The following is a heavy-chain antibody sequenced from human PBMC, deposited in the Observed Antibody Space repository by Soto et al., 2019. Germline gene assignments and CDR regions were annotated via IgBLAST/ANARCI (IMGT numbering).Heavy chain of an antibody. D-gene: IGHD3-3*01. J-gene: IGHJ6*03. CDR1: GYTFTSYG. CDR2: ISAYNGNT. CDR3: ARVFKIFGVVNYYYYMDV. Sequence: ASVKVSCKASGYTFTSYGISWVRQAPGQGLEWMGWISAYNGNTNYAQKLQGRVTMTTDTSTSTAYMELRSLRSDDTAVYYCARVFKIFGVVNYYYYMDVWGKGTTVTVSS. V-gene: IGHV1-18*01.